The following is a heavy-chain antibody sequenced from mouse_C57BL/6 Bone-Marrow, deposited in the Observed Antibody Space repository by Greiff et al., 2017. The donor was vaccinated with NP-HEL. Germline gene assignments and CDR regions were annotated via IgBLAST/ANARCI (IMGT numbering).Heavy chain of an antibody. CDR1: GYAFSSSW. V-gene: IGHV1-82*01. D-gene: IGHD1-1*01. CDR3: ARCLYYYGSGYNYAMDY. CDR2: IYPGDGDT. Sequence: VQLQQSGPELVKPGASVKISCKASGYAFSSSWMNWVKQRPGKGLEWIGRIYPGDGDTNYNGKFKGKATLTADKSSSTAYMQLSSLTSEDSAVYFCARCLYYYGSGYNYAMDYWGQGTSVTVSS. J-gene: IGHJ4*01.